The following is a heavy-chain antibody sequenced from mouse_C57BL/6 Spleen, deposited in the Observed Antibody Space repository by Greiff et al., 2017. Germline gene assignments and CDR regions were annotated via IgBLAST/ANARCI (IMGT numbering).Heavy chain of an antibody. J-gene: IGHJ2*01. CDR1: GYSFTGYY. Sequence: VQLKQSGPELVKPGASVKISCKASGYSFTGYYMNWVKQSPEKSLEWIGEINPSTGGTTYNQKFKAKATLTVDKSSSTAYMQLKSLTSEDSAVYYCARTGGSYSFDYWGQGTTLTVSS. CDR3: ARTGGSYSFDY. CDR2: INPSTGGT. V-gene: IGHV1-42*01.